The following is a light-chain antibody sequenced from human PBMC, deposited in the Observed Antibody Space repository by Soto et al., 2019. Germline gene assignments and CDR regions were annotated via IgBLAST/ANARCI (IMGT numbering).Light chain of an antibody. V-gene: IGKV1-5*01. CDR3: QQYSTYWT. CDR1: QSIGNW. Sequence: GDRVTITCRASQSIGNWLAWYQQKPGKAPKLLMYDVSSLESGVPSRFSGSRPGTEFTLTISSLQPDDFATYYCQQYSTYWTFGQGTKVDIK. J-gene: IGKJ1*01. CDR2: DVS.